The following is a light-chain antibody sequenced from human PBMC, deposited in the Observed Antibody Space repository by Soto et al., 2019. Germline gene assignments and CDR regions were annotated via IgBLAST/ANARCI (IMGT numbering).Light chain of an antibody. Sequence: EIVLTQSPATLSLSPGDRATLSCRASQSVSSYLAWYQQKPGQAPRLLIYDASNRATGIPARFSGSGSGTDFTLTISSLEPEDFAVYYCQQRSNWPRTFGQGTKLDIK. CDR3: QQRSNWPRT. V-gene: IGKV3-11*01. CDR2: DAS. CDR1: QSVSSY. J-gene: IGKJ2*01.